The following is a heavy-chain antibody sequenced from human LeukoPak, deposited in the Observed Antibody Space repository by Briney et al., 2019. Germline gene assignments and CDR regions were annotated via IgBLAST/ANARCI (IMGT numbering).Heavy chain of an antibody. D-gene: IGHD1-26*01. CDR3: ARGPQWELLGIGY. J-gene: IGHJ4*02. CDR1: GYTFTSYY. CDR2: MNPNSGNT. V-gene: IGHV1-8*02. Sequence: ASVKVSCKASGYTFTSYYMHWVRQATGQGLEWMGWMNPNSGNTGYAQKFQGRVTMTRNTSISTAYMELSSLRSEDTAVYYCARGPQWELLGIGYWGQGTLVTVSS.